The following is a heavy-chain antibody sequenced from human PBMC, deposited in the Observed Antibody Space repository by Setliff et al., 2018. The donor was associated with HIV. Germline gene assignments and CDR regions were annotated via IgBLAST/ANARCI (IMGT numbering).Heavy chain of an antibody. CDR3: ATGLQLWWLTVLDAFDI. CDR2: FDPEDGET. CDR1: GYTLTELS. V-gene: IGHV1-24*01. Sequence: ASVKVSCKVSGYTLTELSMHWVRQAPGKGLEWMGGFDPEDGETIYAQKFQGRVTMTEDTSTDTAYMELSSLRSEDTAVYYCATGLQLWWLTVLDAFDIWGQGTMVTVSS. D-gene: IGHD5-18*01. J-gene: IGHJ3*02.